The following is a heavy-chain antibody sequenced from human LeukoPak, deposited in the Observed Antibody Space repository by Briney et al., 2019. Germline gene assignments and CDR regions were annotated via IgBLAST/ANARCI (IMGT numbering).Heavy chain of an antibody. CDR2: IWHDGSHK. Sequence: GGSLRLSCAASGFAFNTYAMHWVRQPPGQGLEWVALIWHDGSHKFYSNSVRGQLTISRDNSKNTVSLQMNNRRAENTADYYCTREIFVSGSYQDFWGQTTLVTVSS. CDR3: TREIFVSGSYQDF. D-gene: IGHD3-16*02. J-gene: IGHJ4*02. V-gene: IGHV3-33*01. CDR1: GFAFNTYA.